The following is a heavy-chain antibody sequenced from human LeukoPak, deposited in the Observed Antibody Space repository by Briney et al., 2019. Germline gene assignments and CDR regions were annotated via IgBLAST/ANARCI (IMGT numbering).Heavy chain of an antibody. V-gene: IGHV3-23*01. J-gene: IGHJ4*02. CDR1: GFSFSSYA. Sequence: GGSLRLSCAASGFSFSSYAMSWVRQAQGKGLEWVSAISGRGGSTYYADYVKGRITISRDNSKNTLHLQMKRLRAEDTAVYYCASRYGSGSQHPFDYWGQGTLVTVSS. D-gene: IGHD3-10*01. CDR2: ISGRGGST. CDR3: ASRYGSGSQHPFDY.